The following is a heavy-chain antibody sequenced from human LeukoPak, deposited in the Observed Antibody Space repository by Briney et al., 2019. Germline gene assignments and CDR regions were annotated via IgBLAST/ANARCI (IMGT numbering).Heavy chain of an antibody. CDR2: ISSSSTTI. J-gene: IGHJ4*02. V-gene: IGHV3-48*04. D-gene: IGHD4-17*01. CDR1: GFTFSSYS. Sequence: PGGPLRLSCAASGFTFSSYSMNWVRQAPGKGLEWVSFISSSSTTISYADSVKGRFTLSRGNAKNSLYLRMNSLRPEDTAVYYCAKTTTDYGDYRSYWGLGTLVTVSS. CDR3: AKTTTDYGDYRSY.